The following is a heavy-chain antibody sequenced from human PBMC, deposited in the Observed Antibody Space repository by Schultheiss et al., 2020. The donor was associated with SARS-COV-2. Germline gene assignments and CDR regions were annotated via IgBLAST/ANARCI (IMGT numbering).Heavy chain of an antibody. Sequence: GGSLRLSCAASGFTFSSYAMSWVRQAPGKGLEWVSAISGSGGSTYYADSVKGRFTISRDNAKNSLYLQMNSLRAEDTAVYYCARVKTTVVTRFDAFDIWGQGTMVTVSS. D-gene: IGHD4-23*01. J-gene: IGHJ3*02. CDR3: ARVKTTVVTRFDAFDI. V-gene: IGHV3-23*01. CDR1: GFTFSSYA. CDR2: ISGSGGST.